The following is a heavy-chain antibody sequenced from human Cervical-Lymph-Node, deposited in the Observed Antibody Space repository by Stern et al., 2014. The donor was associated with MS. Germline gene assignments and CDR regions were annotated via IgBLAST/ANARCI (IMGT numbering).Heavy chain of an antibody. CDR3: SRDADGYSLVFGY. CDR1: GGSISSGDYY. V-gene: IGHV4-30-4*01. Sequence: QVQLQESGPGLVKPSQSVSLTCTVPGGSISSGDYYWSWMRQSPGKGLEWIWYIHNSRTTYYNPSLKSLVTISVDTAKNQCSLKLRSVTAADTAVYYCSRDADGYSLVFGYWGRGTLVTVSS. J-gene: IGHJ4*02. D-gene: IGHD5-24*01. CDR2: IHNSRTT.